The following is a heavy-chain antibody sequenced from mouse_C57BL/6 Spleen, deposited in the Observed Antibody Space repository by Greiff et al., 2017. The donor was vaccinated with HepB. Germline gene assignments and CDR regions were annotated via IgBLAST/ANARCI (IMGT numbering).Heavy chain of an antibody. CDR2: ISDGGSYT. J-gene: IGHJ3*01. Sequence: EVHLVESGGGLVKPGGSLKLSCAASGFTFSSYAMSWVRQTPEKRLEWVATISDGGSYTYYPDNVKGRFTISRDNAKNNLYLQMSHLKSEDTAMYYCASGSSPFAYWGQGTLVTVSA. CDR3: ASGSSPFAY. V-gene: IGHV5-4*01. CDR1: GFTFSSYA. D-gene: IGHD1-1*01.